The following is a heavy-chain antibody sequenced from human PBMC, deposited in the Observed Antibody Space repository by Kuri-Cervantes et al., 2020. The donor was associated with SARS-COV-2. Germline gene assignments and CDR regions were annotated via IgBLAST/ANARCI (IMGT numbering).Heavy chain of an antibody. Sequence: GSLRLSCTVSGYSISSGYYWGWLRQPPGKGLEWIGSIYHSGSTYYNPSLKSRVTISVDTTKDQFSLKLSSVTAADTAVYYCARHVVYVRHFDYWGQGTMVTVSS. J-gene: IGHJ4*02. V-gene: IGHV4-38-2*02. CDR3: ARHVVYVRHFDY. D-gene: IGHD3-10*02. CDR2: IYHSGST. CDR1: GYSISSGYY.